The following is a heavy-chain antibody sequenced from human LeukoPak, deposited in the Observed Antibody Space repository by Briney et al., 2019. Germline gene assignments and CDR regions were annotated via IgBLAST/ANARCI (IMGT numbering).Heavy chain of an antibody. CDR3: ARWSGSSFDL. D-gene: IGHD3-3*01. Sequence: ASVKVSCKPSGYTFTAYYMHWVRQAPGQGLEWMGCINSDSVGTNYAQMFQGRVTMTRDTSISTAYMELSRLTSDDTAVYYCARWSGSSFDLWGQGTLVTVSS. V-gene: IGHV1-2*02. CDR2: INSDSVGT. CDR1: GYTFTAYY. J-gene: IGHJ5*02.